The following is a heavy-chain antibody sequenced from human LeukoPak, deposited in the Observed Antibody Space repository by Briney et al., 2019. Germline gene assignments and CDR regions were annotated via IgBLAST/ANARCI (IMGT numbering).Heavy chain of an antibody. D-gene: IGHD1-1*01. CDR3: ATNAMEPHY. V-gene: IGHV3-23*01. CDR2: VSSSGGST. CDR1: GFTFSNHP. J-gene: IGHJ4*02. Sequence: GGSLRLSCAASGFTFSNHPMTWVRQAPGQGLEWVSTVSSSGGSTYYADSVKGRFTISRDNSKNTLFLQVNSLRSEDTAVYYCATNAMEPHYWGQGTLVTVSS.